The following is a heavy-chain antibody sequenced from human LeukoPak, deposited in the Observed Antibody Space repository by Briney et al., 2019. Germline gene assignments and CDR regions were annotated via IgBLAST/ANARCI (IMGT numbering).Heavy chain of an antibody. Sequence: ASVKVSCKASGYSFTAFYIHWVRQAPGQGLEWMGWIHPRSGDTRYAQKFQGRVTMARDTSISTVYMDLSSLGSDDTAVYYCARDGEYGTGSYYRGSFGYWGQGILVTVSS. V-gene: IGHV1-2*02. CDR3: ARDGEYGTGSYYRGSFGY. CDR1: GYSFTAFY. D-gene: IGHD3-10*01. J-gene: IGHJ4*02. CDR2: IHPRSGDT.